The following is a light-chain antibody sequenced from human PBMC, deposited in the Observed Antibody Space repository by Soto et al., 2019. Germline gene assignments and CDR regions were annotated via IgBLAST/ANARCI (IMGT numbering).Light chain of an antibody. CDR2: DVS. Sequence: QSALTQPASVSGSPGQSITISCTGTSSDVGGYNYVSWYQQHPGKAPKLMLYDVSNRPSGASNRFSGSKSGNTASLPISGLQAEDEADYDCSSYTSSSTVVFGGGTKVTVL. V-gene: IGLV2-14*01. CDR3: SSYTSSSTVV. CDR1: SSDVGGYNY. J-gene: IGLJ2*01.